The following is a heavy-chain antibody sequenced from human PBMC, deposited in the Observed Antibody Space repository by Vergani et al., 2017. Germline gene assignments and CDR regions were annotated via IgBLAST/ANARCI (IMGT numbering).Heavy chain of an antibody. J-gene: IGHJ6*04. CDR1: GFTFSDYC. CDR3: ARVTGWDIVVVPAAMDV. V-gene: IGHV3-11*06. CDR2: ISSSSSYI. D-gene: IGHD2-2*01. Sequence: QVQLVESGGGLVKPGGSLRLSCAASGFTFSDYCMSWIRQAPGKGLEWVSSISSSSSYIYYADSVKGRFTISRDNAKNSLYLQMNSLRAEDTAVYYCARVTGWDIVVVPAAMDVWGKGTTVTVSS.